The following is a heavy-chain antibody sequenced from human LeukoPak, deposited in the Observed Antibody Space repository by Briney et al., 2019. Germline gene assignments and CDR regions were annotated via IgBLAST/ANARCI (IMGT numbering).Heavy chain of an antibody. CDR1: GYSFTSYW. D-gene: IGHD3-9*01. V-gene: IGHV5-51*01. Sequence: GESLKISCKGSGYSFTSYWIGWVRQMPGKGLEWMGIIYPGDSDTRYSPSFQGQVTISADKSISTACLQWSSLKASDTAMYYCASRDFDWLRDYYYGMDVWGQGTTVTVSS. CDR3: ASRDFDWLRDYYYGMDV. CDR2: IYPGDSDT. J-gene: IGHJ6*02.